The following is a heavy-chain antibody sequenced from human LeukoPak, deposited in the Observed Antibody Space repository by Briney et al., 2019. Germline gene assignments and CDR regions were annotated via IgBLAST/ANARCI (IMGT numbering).Heavy chain of an antibody. J-gene: IGHJ6*03. CDR2: INSNSGDT. Sequence: ASVKVSCKASGYTFTGYYMHWVRQVPGQGLEWMGWINSNSGDTNYAQKFQGRVTMTRDTSVSTAYMDLSGLKSDDTAVYYCVRPHYYYYYLDVWGKGTTVTVSS. CDR1: GYTFTGYY. CDR3: VRPHYYYYYLDV. V-gene: IGHV1-2*02.